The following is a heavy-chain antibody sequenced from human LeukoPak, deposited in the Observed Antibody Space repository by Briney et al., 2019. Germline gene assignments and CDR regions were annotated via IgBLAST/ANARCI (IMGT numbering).Heavy chain of an antibody. J-gene: IGHJ4*02. CDR3: ARISSISYYFDY. CDR1: GFTFSSYA. Sequence: PGGSLRLSCAASGFTFSSYAMSWVRQAPGKGLEWVANIKLDGSEKYYVDSVKGRFTVSRDNAKNSLYLQMNSLRAEDTAVYYCARISSISYYFDYWGLGTLVTVSS. V-gene: IGHV3-7*01. CDR2: IKLDGSEK.